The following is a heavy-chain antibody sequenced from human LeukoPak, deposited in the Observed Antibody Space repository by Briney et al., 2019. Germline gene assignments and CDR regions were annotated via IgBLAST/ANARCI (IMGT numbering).Heavy chain of an antibody. CDR2: ISSSSSTI. J-gene: IGHJ5*02. CDR1: GFTFSSYS. D-gene: IGHD2-2*01. CDR3: ARDSTSCHNCNWFDP. Sequence: GGSLRLSCAASGFTFSSYSMNWVRQAPGKGLELVSYISSSSSTIYYADSVKGRFTISRDNAKNSLYLQMNSLRDEDTAVYYCARDSTSCHNCNWFDPWGQGTLVTVSS. V-gene: IGHV3-48*02.